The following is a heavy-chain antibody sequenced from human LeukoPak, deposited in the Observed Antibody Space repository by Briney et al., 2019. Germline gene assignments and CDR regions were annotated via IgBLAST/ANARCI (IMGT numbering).Heavy chain of an antibody. J-gene: IGHJ3*02. V-gene: IGHV1-2*06. CDR3: ARQRSGWSYDAFDI. CDR2: INPNSGGT. Sequence: ASVKVSCKASGYTFTSYDINWVRQAPGQGLEWMGRINPNSGGTNYAQKFQGRVTMTRDTSISTAYMELSRLRSDDTAVYYCARQRSGWSYDAFDIWGQGTMVTVSS. CDR1: GYTFTSYD. D-gene: IGHD6-19*01.